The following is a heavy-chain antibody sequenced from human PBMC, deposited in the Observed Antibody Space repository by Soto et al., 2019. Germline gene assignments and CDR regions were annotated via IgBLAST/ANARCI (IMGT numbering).Heavy chain of an antibody. CDR1: GYTFTSYD. CDR3: ARNRGAYWYFDR. D-gene: IGHD3-10*01. J-gene: IGHJ2*01. Sequence: QVQLVQSGAEVKKPGASVKVSCKASGYTFTSYDINWVRQATGQGLEWMGWMNPNSGNTGYGQKFQGRVTMTRDTSISTAYMELSSLRSEDTAVYYCARNRGAYWYFDRWGRGTLVTVSS. V-gene: IGHV1-8*01. CDR2: MNPNSGNT.